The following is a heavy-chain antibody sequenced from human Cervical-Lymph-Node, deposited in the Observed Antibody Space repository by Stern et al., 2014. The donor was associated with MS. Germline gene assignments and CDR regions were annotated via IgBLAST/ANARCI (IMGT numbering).Heavy chain of an antibody. J-gene: IGHJ4*02. V-gene: IGHV5-51*03. D-gene: IGHD1-1*01. CDR1: GYRFTNNW. CDR3: ARRGHGYMGIDF. CDR2: IYPGDAET. Sequence: VQLVQSGAEVKKPGESLRISCEVSGYRFTNNWIGWVRQMPGKGLEWMGIIYPGDAETRYSTSFQGQGTIFVDKSNTTAYLQWSSLKASDTAIYYCARRGHGYMGIDFWGQGTPVTVSS.